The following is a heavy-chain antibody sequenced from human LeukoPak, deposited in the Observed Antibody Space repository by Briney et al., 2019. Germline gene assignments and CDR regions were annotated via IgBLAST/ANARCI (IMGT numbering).Heavy chain of an antibody. CDR1: GFTFSSYA. V-gene: IGHV3-7*01. J-gene: IGHJ1*01. CDR2: IKTDASEK. D-gene: IGHD4-11*01. CDR3: ATYSTRNAREFQS. Sequence: GGSLRLSCAASGFTFSSYATSWVRQAPGKGLEWVANIKTDASEKYYADSVKGRFTISRDNAKMSLYLQMNSLRVEDTAVYYCATYSTRNAREFQSWGQGTLVTVSS.